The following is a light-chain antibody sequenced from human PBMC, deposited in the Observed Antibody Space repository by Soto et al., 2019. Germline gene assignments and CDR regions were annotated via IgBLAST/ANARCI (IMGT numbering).Light chain of an antibody. Sequence: QSALTQPPSASGTPGQRVTISCSGSSSNIGRNTVNWHQQLPGTAPKLLVYSDSQRPSGVPDRFSGSKSGTSASLAISGLQSEDEADYYCASWDDSLNGYVFGTGTKLTVL. CDR1: SSNIGRNT. CDR3: ASWDDSLNGYV. CDR2: SDS. V-gene: IGLV1-44*01. J-gene: IGLJ1*01.